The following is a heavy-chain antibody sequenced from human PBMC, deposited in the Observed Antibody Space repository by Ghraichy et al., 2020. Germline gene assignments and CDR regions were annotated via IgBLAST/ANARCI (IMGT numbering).Heavy chain of an antibody. J-gene: IGHJ4*02. CDR1: GFRFSRYA. CDR3: AKDVRGGTSDPPPW. D-gene: IGHD3-10*02. CDR2: ISGSGRIT. Sequence: LSLTCATSGFRFSRYAMDWVRQAPGKGLEWVSTISGSGRITYYADSVKGRFTISRDNSKNSLYLQMNSLRAEDTAVYYCAKDVRGGTSDPPPWWGQGTLVTVSS. V-gene: IGHV3-23*01.